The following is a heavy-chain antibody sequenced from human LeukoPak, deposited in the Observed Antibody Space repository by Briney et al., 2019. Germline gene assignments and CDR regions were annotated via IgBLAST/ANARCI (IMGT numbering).Heavy chain of an antibody. J-gene: IGHJ6*03. V-gene: IGHV3-48*01. CDR3: SGRRIYFGSGSYSSYMDG. D-gene: IGHD3-10*01. CDR1: GFTFRSYS. CDR2: ISSSSSTI. Sequence: PGGSLRLSXAASGFTFRSYSMNWVRQDPGKGLEWVSYISSSSSTIYYADSVKCRFTISRDNAKNLLYVQMNSLRARYTAVYYCSGRRIYFGSGSYSSYMDGSGKGTPVTVSS.